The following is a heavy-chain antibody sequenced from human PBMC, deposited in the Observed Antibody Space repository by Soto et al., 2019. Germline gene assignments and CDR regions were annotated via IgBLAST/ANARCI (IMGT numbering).Heavy chain of an antibody. CDR1: DGSISNFY. CDR3: ARAPMVLTRSYFDS. V-gene: IGHV4-59*01. D-gene: IGHD3-22*01. CDR2: ISSSGPT. J-gene: IGHJ4*02. Sequence: PSETLSLTCTVSDGSISNFYWSWIRQPPGKGLEWSGYISSSGPTNYNPSLKSRVSISVDTSKNQFSLNLTSVTAADTGVYYCARAPMVLTRSYFDSWGQGTPVTVSS.